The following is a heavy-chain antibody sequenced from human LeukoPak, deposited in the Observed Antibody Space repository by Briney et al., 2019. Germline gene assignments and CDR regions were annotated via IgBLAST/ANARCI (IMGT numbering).Heavy chain of an antibody. CDR1: GFTFSSYW. Sequence: GGSLRLSCAASGFTFSSYWMSWVRQAPGKGLEWVANIKQDGSEKYYVDSVKGRFTISRDNAKNSLYLQMNSLRAEDTAVYYCVRWGGPYYYYVDVWGKGTTVTVSS. CDR2: IKQDGSEK. J-gene: IGHJ6*03. D-gene: IGHD3-10*01. V-gene: IGHV3-7*01. CDR3: VRWGGPYYYYVDV.